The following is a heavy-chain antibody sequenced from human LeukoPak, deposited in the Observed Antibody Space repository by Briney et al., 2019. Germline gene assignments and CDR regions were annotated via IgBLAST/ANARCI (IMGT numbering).Heavy chain of an antibody. J-gene: IGHJ4*02. Sequence: GGSLRLSCAASGFTFSDYSMNWVRQAPGKGLEWISYIGIDSGNTNYADSVKGRFTISGVKAKNSLYLQMDSLRVEDTAVYYCARDYKYAFDNWGQGTLVTVSS. CDR3: ARDYKYAFDN. V-gene: IGHV3-48*01. CDR2: IGIDSGNT. D-gene: IGHD5-24*01. CDR1: GFTFSDYS.